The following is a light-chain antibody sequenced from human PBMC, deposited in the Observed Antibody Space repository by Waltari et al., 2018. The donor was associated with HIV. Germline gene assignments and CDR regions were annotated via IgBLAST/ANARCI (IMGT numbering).Light chain of an antibody. CDR1: SSNIGSNT. CDR2: TNN. V-gene: IGLV1-44*01. Sequence: QSVLTQPPSASGTRGQRVTFSCSGSSSNIGSNTVNWYQQFPGAAPKLLIYTNNQRPSGVPDRFSGSKSGTSASLAISGLQSEDEADYYCAVWDDSLNGYVFGPGTKVTVL. J-gene: IGLJ1*01. CDR3: AVWDDSLNGYV.